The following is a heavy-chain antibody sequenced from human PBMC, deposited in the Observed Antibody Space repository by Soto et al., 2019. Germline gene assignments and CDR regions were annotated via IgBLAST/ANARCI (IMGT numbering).Heavy chain of an antibody. CDR2: INSDGSST. Sequence: EVQLVESGGGLVQPGGSLRLSCAASGFTFSSYWMHWVRQAPGKGLVWVSRINSDGSSTSYADSVKGRFTISRDNAKNTLYLQMNSLRAEDTAVYYCARDLGGSTKAGLGWFAYVWGQGTMVTVSS. CDR3: ARDLGGSTKAGLGWFAYV. D-gene: IGHD3-16*01. J-gene: IGHJ3*01. V-gene: IGHV3-74*01. CDR1: GFTFSSYW.